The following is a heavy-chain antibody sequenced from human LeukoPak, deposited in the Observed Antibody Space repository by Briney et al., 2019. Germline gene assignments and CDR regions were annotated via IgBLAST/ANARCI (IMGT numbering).Heavy chain of an antibody. V-gene: IGHV3-9*01. Sequence: GGSLRFSCAASGFTFDDYAMHWVRQAPGKGLERVSGISWNSGSIGYADSVKARFTISRDKAKTSMYLQMNSLRAEDTALYYCAKDKGAVAGDAFDIWGQGTMVTVSS. CDR2: ISWNSGSI. CDR3: AKDKGAVAGDAFDI. J-gene: IGHJ3*02. CDR1: GFTFDDYA. D-gene: IGHD6-19*01.